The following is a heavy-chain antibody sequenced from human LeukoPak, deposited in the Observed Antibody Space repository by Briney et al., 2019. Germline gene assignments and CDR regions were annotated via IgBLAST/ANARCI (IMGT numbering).Heavy chain of an antibody. V-gene: IGHV4-59*11. CDR1: GGSISPHY. J-gene: IGHJ4*02. Sequence: SETLSLTCTVSGGSISPHYWTWIRQTPGKGLEWIGYVYYNGLTSYNASLRSRLILSVDTARNQVSLKLTSVTAADTAVYYCAKDLSTTGLFDYWGQGTLVTVSS. D-gene: IGHD1-26*01. CDR2: VYYNGLT. CDR3: AKDLSTTGLFDY.